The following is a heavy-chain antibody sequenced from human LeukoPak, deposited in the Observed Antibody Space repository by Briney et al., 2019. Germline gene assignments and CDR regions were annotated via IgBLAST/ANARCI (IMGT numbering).Heavy chain of an antibody. J-gene: IGHJ4*02. CDR1: GYTFSSYG. CDR3: ARDAERGYSYGSDY. CDR2: INSYNGNT. D-gene: IGHD5-18*01. V-gene: IGHV1-18*01. Sequence: ASVNVSCKASGYTFSSYGITWVRQAPGQGLEWMGWINSYNGNTNYAQKLQGRVTMTTDTSTSTAYMELRSLRSDDTAVYYCARDAERGYSYGSDYWGQGTLLTVSS.